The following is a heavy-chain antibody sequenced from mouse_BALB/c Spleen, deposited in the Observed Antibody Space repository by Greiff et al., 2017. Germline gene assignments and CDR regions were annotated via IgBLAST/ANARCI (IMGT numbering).Heavy chain of an antibody. V-gene: IGHV5-6*01. CDR2: ISSGGSYT. Sequence: EVMLVESGGDLVKPGGSLKLSCAASGFTFSSYGMSWVRQTPDKRLEWVATISSGGSYTYYPDSVKGRFTISRDNAKNTLYLQMSSLKSEDTAMYYCARHITTNYFDYWGQGTTLTVSS. D-gene: IGHD1-1*01. J-gene: IGHJ2*01. CDR1: GFTFSSYG. CDR3: ARHITTNYFDY.